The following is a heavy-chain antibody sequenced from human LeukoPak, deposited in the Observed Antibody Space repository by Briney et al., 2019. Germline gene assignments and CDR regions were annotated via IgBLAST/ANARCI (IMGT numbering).Heavy chain of an antibody. D-gene: IGHD1-26*01. CDR2: INHSGST. CDR1: GGSFSGYY. J-gene: IGHJ4*02. Sequence: PSETLSLTCAVYGGSFSGYYWSWIRQPPGKGLEWIGEINHSGSTNYNPSLKSRVTISVDTSKNQFSLKLSSVTAADTAVYYCARYSGSYSYYFDYWGQGTLVTVSS. CDR3: ARYSGSYSYYFDY. V-gene: IGHV4-34*01.